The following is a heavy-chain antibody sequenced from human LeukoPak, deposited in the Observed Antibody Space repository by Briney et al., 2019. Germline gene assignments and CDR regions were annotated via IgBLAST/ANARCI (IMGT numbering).Heavy chain of an antibody. CDR3: ARASSPYDSSGPILY. J-gene: IGHJ4*02. D-gene: IGHD3-22*01. V-gene: IGHV4-34*01. Sequence: SETLSLTCAVYGGSFSGYYWSWIRQPPGKGLEWIGEINHSGSTNYNPSLKSRVTISVDTSKNQFSLKLSSVTAADTAVYYCARASSPYDSSGPILYWGQGTLVTVSS. CDR2: INHSGST. CDR1: GGSFSGYY.